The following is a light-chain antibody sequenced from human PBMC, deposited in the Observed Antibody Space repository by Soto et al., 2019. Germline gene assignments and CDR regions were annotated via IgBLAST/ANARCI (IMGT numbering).Light chain of an antibody. CDR2: AAS. V-gene: IGKV1-39*01. CDR1: QSISSY. Sequence: DIQITQSPSSLSACVGDRVNITCSAIQSISSYLNWYQQKPGKAPKLLIYAASSLQSGVPSRFSGSGSGTDLTLTISSLQPEDFATYYCQQSYSTPPITFGRGTKVDIK. CDR3: QQSYSTPPIT. J-gene: IGKJ4*01.